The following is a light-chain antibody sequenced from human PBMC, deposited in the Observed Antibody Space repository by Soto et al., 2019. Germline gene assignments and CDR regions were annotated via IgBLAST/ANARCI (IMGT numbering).Light chain of an antibody. V-gene: IGKV3-20*01. CDR1: QSVRSSF. CDR3: QQYEDSVLYT. J-gene: IGKJ2*01. Sequence: EIVLTQSPGTLSLSPGERATLSCRASQSVRSSFFAWYQQKPGQAPRLLIYDVSIRATGTPDRFSGSGSGTDLTLTINRLEPEDFAMYYCQQYEDSVLYTFGQGTKLEI. CDR2: DVS.